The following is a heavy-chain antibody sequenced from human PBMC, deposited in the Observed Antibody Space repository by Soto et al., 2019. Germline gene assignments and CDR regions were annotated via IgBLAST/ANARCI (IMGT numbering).Heavy chain of an antibody. CDR2: IYPGDSDT. J-gene: IGHJ6*02. D-gene: IGHD6-13*01. V-gene: IGHV5-51*01. CDR3: ARTAAAGKYYSGVDA. Sequence: PGESLKISCKGSGYSFTSYWIGWVRQMPGKGLEWMGIIYPGDSDTRYSPSFQGQVTISADKSISTAYLQWSSLKASDTAMYYCARTAAAGKYYSGVDAWGQGTTVTVSS. CDR1: GYSFTSYW.